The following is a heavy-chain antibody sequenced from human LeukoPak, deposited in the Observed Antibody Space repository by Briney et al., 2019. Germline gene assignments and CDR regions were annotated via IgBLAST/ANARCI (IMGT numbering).Heavy chain of an antibody. V-gene: IGHV1-8*01. J-gene: IGHJ4*02. CDR2: MNPNSGNT. D-gene: IGHD2-15*01. CDR1: GYTFTSYD. Sequence: ASVKVSCKASGYTFTSYDINWVRQATGQGLEWMGWMNPNSGNTGYAQKFQGRVTITRDTSASTAYMELSSLRSEDTAVYYCARRGGYCSGGSCQAFDYWGQGTLVTVSS. CDR3: ARRGGYCSGGSCQAFDY.